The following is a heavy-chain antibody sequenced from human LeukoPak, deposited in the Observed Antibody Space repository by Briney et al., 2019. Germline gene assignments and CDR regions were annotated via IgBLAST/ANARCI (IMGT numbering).Heavy chain of an antibody. Sequence: GASVKVSCKASGGTFSSYAISWVRQAPGQGLEWMGGIIPIFGTANYAQKFQGRVTITADESTSTAYMELSSLRSEDTAVYYCARSTVRYYYDSSDGTSFDYWGQGTLVTVSS. CDR3: ARSTVRYYYDSSDGTSFDY. CDR2: IIPIFGTA. D-gene: IGHD3-22*01. CDR1: GGTFSSYA. V-gene: IGHV1-69*13. J-gene: IGHJ4*02.